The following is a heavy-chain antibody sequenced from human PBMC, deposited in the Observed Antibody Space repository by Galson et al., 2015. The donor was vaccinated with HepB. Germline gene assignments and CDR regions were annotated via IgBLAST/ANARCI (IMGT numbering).Heavy chain of an antibody. CDR3: ARPPDYYDSSGYDYYFDY. Sequence: QSGAEVKKPGESLKISCKGSGYSFTSYWIGWVRQMPGKGLEWMGIIYPGDSDTRYSPSFQGQVTISADKSISTAYLQWSSLKASDTAMDYCARPPDYYDSSGYDYYFDYWGQGTLVTVSS. CDR1: GYSFTSYW. D-gene: IGHD3-22*01. V-gene: IGHV5-51*03. CDR2: IYPGDSDT. J-gene: IGHJ4*02.